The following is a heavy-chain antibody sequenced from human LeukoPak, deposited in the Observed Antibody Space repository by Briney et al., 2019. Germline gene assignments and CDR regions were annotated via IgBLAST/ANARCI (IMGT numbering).Heavy chain of an antibody. CDR1: GGSIGNYY. CDR2: IYVTGT. D-gene: IGHD3-16*02. J-gene: IGHJ6*03. CDR3: ARHIGGGIEDMDV. V-gene: IGHV4-59*08. Sequence: SETLSLTCTVSGGSIGNYYWSWIRQSPGKGLEWIGYIYVTGTRYNPYLQSRVTIPVDRSRNQFFLKMSSVTAADTAVYYCARHIGGGIEDMDVWGKGTKVIVSS.